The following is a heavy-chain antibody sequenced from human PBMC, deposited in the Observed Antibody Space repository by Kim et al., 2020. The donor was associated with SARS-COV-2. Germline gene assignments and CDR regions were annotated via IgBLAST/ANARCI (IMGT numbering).Heavy chain of an antibody. V-gene: IGHV1-3*01. CDR2: INAGNGNT. D-gene: IGHD3-10*01. J-gene: IGHJ4*02. CDR3: ARGSYGSGSYYMGY. Sequence: ASVKVSCKASGYTFTSYAMHWVRQAPGQRLEWMGWINAGNGNTKYSQKFQGRVTITRDTSASTAYMELSSLRSEDTAVYYCARGSYGSGSYYMGYWGQGTLVTVSS. CDR1: GYTFTSYA.